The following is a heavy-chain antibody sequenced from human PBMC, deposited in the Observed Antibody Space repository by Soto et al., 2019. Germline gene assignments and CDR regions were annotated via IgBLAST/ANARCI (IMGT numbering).Heavy chain of an antibody. V-gene: IGHV3-23*01. J-gene: IGHJ4*02. CDR3: L. CDR2: LSDSGGSI. Sequence: EVQLLESGGGLVQPGGSLRLSCTASGFTFSRHAMTWVRQAPGKGLEWVSGLSDSGGSIYYADSVKGRFTISRDNSMNTLYLQMNPLRAEDTAVYFDLWGQGTLVTVSS. CDR1: GFTFSRHA.